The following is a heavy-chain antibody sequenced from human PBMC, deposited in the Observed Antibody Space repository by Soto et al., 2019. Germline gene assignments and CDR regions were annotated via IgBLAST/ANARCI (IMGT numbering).Heavy chain of an antibody. Sequence: GGSLTLSCAGSGFALSNYEMDWVRQAPGKGLEWVSYISTGGSSIYYADSVKGRFTIARDNGKNSVYLQMSSLRAEDTATYYCARERGGLSGADVWGQGTTVTVSS. CDR3: ARERGGLSGADV. CDR2: ISTGGSSI. J-gene: IGHJ6*02. D-gene: IGHD1-26*01. CDR1: GFALSNYE. V-gene: IGHV3-48*03.